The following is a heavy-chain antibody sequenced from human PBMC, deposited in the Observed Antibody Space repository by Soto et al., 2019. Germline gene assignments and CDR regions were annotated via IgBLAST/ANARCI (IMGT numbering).Heavy chain of an antibody. CDR2: IGSNSDGGTK. Sequence: GGSLRLSCKMSGFTFGDYAIHWVRQAPGKGLEWVGFIGSNSDGGTKDYAASVKGRFIISRDDSKSIAHLQMNSLETEDTAVYYCTRDPFGSCNGGYCPTSYFYYGMDVWGQGTTVTVSS. CDR1: GFTFGDYA. J-gene: IGHJ6*02. V-gene: IGHV3-49*04. CDR3: TRDPFGSCNGGYCPTSYFYYGMDV. D-gene: IGHD2-15*01.